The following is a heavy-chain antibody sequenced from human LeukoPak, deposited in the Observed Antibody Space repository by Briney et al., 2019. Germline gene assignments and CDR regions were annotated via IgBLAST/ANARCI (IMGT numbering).Heavy chain of an antibody. J-gene: IGHJ3*02. D-gene: IGHD7-27*01. CDR1: GGSISNYH. CDR2: IYYSGST. CDR3: AKPNKLGDAFDI. Sequence: SSETLSLTCTVSGGSISNYHWSWIRQPPGKGLEWIGYIYYSGSTNYNASLKSRVTISVDTSKNQFSLRLSSVTAADTAVYYCAKPNKLGDAFDIWGQGTMVTVSS. V-gene: IGHV4-59*01.